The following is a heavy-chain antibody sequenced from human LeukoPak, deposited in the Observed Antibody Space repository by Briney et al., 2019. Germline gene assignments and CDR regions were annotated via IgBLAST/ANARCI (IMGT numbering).Heavy chain of an antibody. CDR1: AFTFSSYA. CDR2: IGPSGAST. J-gene: IGHJ4*02. CDR3: AKKGGNSGFFDS. V-gene: IGHV3-23*01. D-gene: IGHD4-23*01. Sequence: PGGSLRLSCAAYAFTFSSYAMSWVRQAPGKGPEWVSAIGPSGASTYYTDSVKGRFTISRDNSKNTLYLQMNSLRAEDTAVYYCAKKGGNSGFFDSWGQGTLVTVSS.